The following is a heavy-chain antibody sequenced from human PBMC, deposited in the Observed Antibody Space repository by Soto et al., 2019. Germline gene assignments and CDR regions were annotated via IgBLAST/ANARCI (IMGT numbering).Heavy chain of an antibody. CDR3: ARELAAAGSFDY. CDR2: ISTGSSTI. CDR1: GFTFSRYE. J-gene: IGHJ4*02. D-gene: IGHD6-13*01. V-gene: IGHV3-48*03. Sequence: TGGSLRLSCAASGFTFSRYEMNWVRQDPGKGLEWISYISTGSSTIYYADSVKGRFTISRDNAKNSLYLQMNSLRAEDTAVYYCARELAAAGSFDYWGQGTLVTVSS.